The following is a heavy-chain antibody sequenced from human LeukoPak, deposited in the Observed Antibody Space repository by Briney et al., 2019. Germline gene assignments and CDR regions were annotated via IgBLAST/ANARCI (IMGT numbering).Heavy chain of an antibody. CDR1: GFTFTSSA. CDR2: IVVGSGNT. CDR3: AAAVDFWSGYRLDY. Sequence: SVKVSCKASGFTFTSSAMQWVRQARGQRLEWIGWIVVGSGNTNYAQKLQERVTITRDMSTSTAYMELSSLRSDDTAVYYCAAAVDFWSGYRLDYWGQGTLVTVSS. J-gene: IGHJ4*02. V-gene: IGHV1-58*02. D-gene: IGHD3-3*01.